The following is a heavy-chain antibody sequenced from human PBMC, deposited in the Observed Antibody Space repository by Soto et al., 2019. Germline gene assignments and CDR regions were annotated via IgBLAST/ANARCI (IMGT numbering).Heavy chain of an antibody. CDR2: IYHSGST. V-gene: IGHV4-30-2*01. CDR1: GGSISSGGYS. D-gene: IGHD2-2*01. CDR3: ARYCISTSCYGNGMDV. Sequence: QLQLQESGSGLVKPSQTLSLTCAVSGGSISSGGYSWSWIRQPPGKGLEWIGYIYHSGSTYYNPSLKSRVTISVDRSKNQFSLKLSSVTAADTAVYYCARYCISTSCYGNGMDVWGQGTTVTVSS. J-gene: IGHJ6*02.